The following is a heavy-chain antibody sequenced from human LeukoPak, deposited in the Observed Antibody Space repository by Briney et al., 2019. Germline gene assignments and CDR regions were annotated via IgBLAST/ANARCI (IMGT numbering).Heavy chain of an antibody. CDR3: ARGGSSGAYYFDY. CDR1: GYTFSNFY. J-gene: IGHJ4*02. V-gene: IGHV1-46*01. D-gene: IGHD3-22*01. CDR2: LNPSGGST. Sequence: ASVKVSCKASGYTFSNFYMNWVRQAPGQGLEWMGILNPSGGSTRYAQKFQGRVTMTRDTSTSTVYMELSSLRSEDTAVYYCARGGSSGAYYFDYWGQGALVTVSS.